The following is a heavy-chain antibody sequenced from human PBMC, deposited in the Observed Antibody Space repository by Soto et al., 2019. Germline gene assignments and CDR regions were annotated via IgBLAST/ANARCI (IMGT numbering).Heavy chain of an antibody. CDR3: ARSPLTDYGDSMEYYFDY. CDR1: GFTFSSYG. D-gene: IGHD4-17*01. CDR2: IWYDGSNK. Sequence: QVQLVESGGGVVQPGMSLRLSCAASGFTFSSYGMHWVRQAPGTGLEWVAGIWYDGSNKYYADSVKGRFTISRDNSKNTLYLQMNSLRAEDTAVYYCARSPLTDYGDSMEYYFDYWGQGTLVTVSS. V-gene: IGHV3-33*01. J-gene: IGHJ4*02.